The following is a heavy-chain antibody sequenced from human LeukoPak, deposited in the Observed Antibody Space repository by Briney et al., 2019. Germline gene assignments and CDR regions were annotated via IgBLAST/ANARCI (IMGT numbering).Heavy chain of an antibody. CDR1: GFTFSSYW. D-gene: IGHD1-14*01. J-gene: IGHJ4*02. CDR3: AKATGYLL. CDR2: IKQDGSEK. Sequence: GGSLRLSCAASGFTFSSYWMSWVRQAPGKGLEWVANIKQDGSEKYYVDSVKGRFTISRDYAKSSLYLQMSSLRAEDTAVYYCAKATGYLLWGQGTLVTVSS. V-gene: IGHV3-7*03.